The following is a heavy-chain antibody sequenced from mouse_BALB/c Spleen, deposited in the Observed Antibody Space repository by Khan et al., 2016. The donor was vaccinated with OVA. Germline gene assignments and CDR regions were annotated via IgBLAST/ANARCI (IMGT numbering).Heavy chain of an antibody. CDR2: IWAGGST. J-gene: IGHJ2*01. CDR3: ARLEDI. CDR1: VFSLTSYG. Sequence: QMQLKESGPCLVAPSQSLSITCTVSVFSLTSYGVHWVRHPPGKGLEFLGVIWAGGSTNYNSALMSRLSISKDNSKSQVFLKMNSLQTDDTAMYYCARLEDIWGQGTTLTVSS. V-gene: IGHV2-9*02. D-gene: IGHD1-3*01.